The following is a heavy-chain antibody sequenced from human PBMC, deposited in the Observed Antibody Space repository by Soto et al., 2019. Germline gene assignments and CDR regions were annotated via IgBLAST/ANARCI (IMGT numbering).Heavy chain of an antibody. CDR1: GFTFTSSA. D-gene: IGHD6-19*01. CDR2: IVVGSGNT. V-gene: IGHV1-58*01. Sequence: QMQLVQSGPEVKKPGTSVKVSCKASGFTFTSSAVQWVRQARGQRLEWIGWIVVGSGNTNYAQKFQERVTITRDMSTSTAYMELSSLRSEDTAVYYCAASVIAVAGTGVDYYYYGMDVWGQGTTVTVSS. CDR3: AASVIAVAGTGVDYYYYGMDV. J-gene: IGHJ6*02.